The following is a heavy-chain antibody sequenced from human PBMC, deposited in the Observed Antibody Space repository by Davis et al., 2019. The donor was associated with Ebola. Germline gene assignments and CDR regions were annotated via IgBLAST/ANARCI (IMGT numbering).Heavy chain of an antibody. Sequence: PSETLSLTCAVYGGSFSGYYWSCIRQPAGKGLEWIGRIYTSGSTNYNPSLKRRVTMSVDKSKNQFSLKLSSVTAADTAVYYCARDQPYDFWSGYAGGYYYYGMDVWGQGTTVTVSS. CDR3: ARDQPYDFWSGYAGGYYYYGMDV. CDR1: GGSFSGYY. J-gene: IGHJ6*02. V-gene: IGHV4-4*07. D-gene: IGHD3-3*01. CDR2: IYTSGST.